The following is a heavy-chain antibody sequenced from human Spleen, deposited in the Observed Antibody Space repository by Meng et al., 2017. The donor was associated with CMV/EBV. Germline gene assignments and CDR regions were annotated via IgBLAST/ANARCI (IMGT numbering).Heavy chain of an antibody. V-gene: IGHV1-69*05. Sequence: FITYAINWVRLAPGQVLEWMGAIIPIFGTPNYAQKFQGRVTVTTDESTSTAYMELSSLRSEDTAVYFCASSRDCTGTNCYSPGLDYWGQGTLVTVSS. D-gene: IGHD2-2*02. J-gene: IGHJ4*02. CDR2: IIPIFGTP. CDR1: FITYA. CDR3: ASSRDCTGTNCYSPGLDY.